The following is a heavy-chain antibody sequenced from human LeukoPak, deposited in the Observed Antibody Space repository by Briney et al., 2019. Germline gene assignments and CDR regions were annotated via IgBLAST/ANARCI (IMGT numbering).Heavy chain of an antibody. Sequence: GGSLRLSCAASGFTFSSYWMSWVRQAPGKGLEWVSTVSGGGGTTYYADSVKGRFTISRDNSKNTLFLQMNSLRAEDTAIYYCAKAPVTTCRGAFCYPFDYWGLGTLVTVSS. D-gene: IGHD2-15*01. CDR1: GFTFSSYW. CDR3: AKAPVTTCRGAFCYPFDY. CDR2: VSGGGGTT. V-gene: IGHV3-23*01. J-gene: IGHJ4*02.